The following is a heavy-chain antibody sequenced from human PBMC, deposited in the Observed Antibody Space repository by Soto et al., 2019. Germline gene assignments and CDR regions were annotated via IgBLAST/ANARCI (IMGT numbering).Heavy chain of an antibody. CDR3: VREILSKYFDF. V-gene: IGHV3-33*01. Sequence: GGSLRLSCAACGFTFRNHGIHWVRQAPCKGLEWVAVIWYDGTNKYYGGSVKGRFTISRDNSKNTLYLQMNSLRAEDTAVYYCVREILSKYFDFWGRGASLAVSP. D-gene: IGHD3-3*02. CDR1: GFTFRNHG. CDR2: IWYDGTNK. J-gene: IGHJ4*02.